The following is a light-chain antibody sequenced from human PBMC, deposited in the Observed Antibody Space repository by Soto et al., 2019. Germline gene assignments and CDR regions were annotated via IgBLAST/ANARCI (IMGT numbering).Light chain of an antibody. Sequence: EIVMTQSPATLSVSPGERATLSCRASQSVSGNLAWYQQIPGQPPRRLIYDASTRATGIPARFSGSGSGTEFTLTISSLQSQDFAVYYCQQYNNWPPITFGQGTRLEIK. CDR2: DAS. V-gene: IGKV3-15*01. J-gene: IGKJ5*01. CDR1: QSVSGN. CDR3: QQYNNWPPIT.